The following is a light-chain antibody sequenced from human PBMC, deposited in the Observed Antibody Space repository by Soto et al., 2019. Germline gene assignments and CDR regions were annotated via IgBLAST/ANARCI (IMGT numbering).Light chain of an antibody. Sequence: QSVLTQPPSASGSPGQSVTISCTGTSSDVGGYNYVSWYQQHPGKAPKLMVYEVSKRPSGVPDRFSGSKSGNTASLTVSGLQAEDEADYYCCSYAGSYTFHYVFGTGTKVTVL. CDR1: SSDVGGYNY. CDR3: CSYAGSYTFHYV. J-gene: IGLJ1*01. V-gene: IGLV2-8*01. CDR2: EVS.